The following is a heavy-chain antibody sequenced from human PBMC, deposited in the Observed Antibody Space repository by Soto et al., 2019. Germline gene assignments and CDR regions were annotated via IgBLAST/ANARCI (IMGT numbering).Heavy chain of an antibody. Sequence: QVQLVQSGAEVKKPGASVKISCKASGYTFTRYPMNWVRQAPGQRLEWMGWINPDNGNTKSSQKFQDRVIITRDTPASTAYMDLSSLRSEDTAVYYCARGIATGQLDPWGQGTLVTVSS. CDR2: INPDNGNT. D-gene: IGHD2-15*01. J-gene: IGHJ5*02. V-gene: IGHV1-3*01. CDR1: GYTFTRYP. CDR3: ARGIATGQLDP.